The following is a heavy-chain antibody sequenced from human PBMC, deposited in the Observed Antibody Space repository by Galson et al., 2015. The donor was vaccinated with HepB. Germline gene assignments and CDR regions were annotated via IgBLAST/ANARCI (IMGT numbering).Heavy chain of an antibody. CDR1: GFTFSSYS. Sequence: LRLSCAASGFTFSSYSMNWVRQAPGKGLEWVSSISSSSSYIYYADSVKGRFTISRDNAKNSLYLQMNSLRAEDTAVYYCARDLFKGGSYWVGGRDYYYGMDVWGQGTTVTVSS. D-gene: IGHD1-26*01. CDR3: ARDLFKGGSYWVGGRDYYYGMDV. J-gene: IGHJ6*02. V-gene: IGHV3-21*01. CDR2: ISSSSSYI.